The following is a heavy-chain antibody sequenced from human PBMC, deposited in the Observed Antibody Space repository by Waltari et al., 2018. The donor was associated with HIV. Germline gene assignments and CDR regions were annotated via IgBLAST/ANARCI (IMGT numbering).Heavy chain of an antibody. CDR1: GYTLTELS. Sequence: QVQLIQSGAEVKKPGASVKVSCKVFGYTLTELSMHWVRQAPGKGREWRGGFDPEDDETIYAQKFQGRVTMTEDTSTDSAYMELSSLTSEDTAVYYCATGGGTTSIQLYDLDVWGQGTTVTVSS. CDR3: ATGGGTTSIQLYDLDV. V-gene: IGHV1-24*01. D-gene: IGHD1-26*01. J-gene: IGHJ6*02. CDR2: FDPEDDET.